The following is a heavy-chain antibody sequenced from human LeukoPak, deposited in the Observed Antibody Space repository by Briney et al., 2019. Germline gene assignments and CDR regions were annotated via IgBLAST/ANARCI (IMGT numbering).Heavy chain of an antibody. CDR1: GFTFSSYG. CDR3: ARGSGNYYNRLDY. V-gene: IGHV3-33*01. J-gene: IGHJ4*02. Sequence: GSLRLSCAASGFTFSSYGMHWVRQAPGKGLEWVAVIWYDGNNKYYVDSVKGRFTISRDNSKNTLYLQMNSPRAEDTAVYYCARGSGNYYNRLDYWGQGTLVTVSS. D-gene: IGHD1-26*01. CDR2: IWYDGNNK.